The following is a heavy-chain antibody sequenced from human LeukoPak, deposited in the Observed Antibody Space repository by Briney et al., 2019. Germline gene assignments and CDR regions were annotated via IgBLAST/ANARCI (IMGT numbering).Heavy chain of an antibody. J-gene: IGHJ2*01. CDR3: ARDSPPRAGTHGDHERYCDL. CDR2: IYYSGST. V-gene: IGHV4-59*01. D-gene: IGHD7-27*01. CDR1: GGSICNSY. Sequence: SETLSLTCTVSGGSICNSYWSCMPHPPGKGLEGIGYIYYSGSTHYYPSLRSRVTISVDTSKRQFSLKLSSVTAADTAVYYCARDSPPRAGTHGDHERYCDLWGRGTRVSVSS.